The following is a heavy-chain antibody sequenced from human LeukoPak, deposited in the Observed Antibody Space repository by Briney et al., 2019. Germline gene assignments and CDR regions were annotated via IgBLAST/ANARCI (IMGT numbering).Heavy chain of an antibody. J-gene: IGHJ3*02. Sequence: GGSLRLSCAASGFTFSSYGMHWVGQAPGKGLEWGAVISYDGSNKYYADSVKGRFTISRDNSTNTLYLQMNSLRAEDTAVYYCAKDRQVTMVRGVTDAFDIWGQGTMVTVSS. CDR2: ISYDGSNK. D-gene: IGHD3-10*01. CDR1: GFTFSSYG. CDR3: AKDRQVTMVRGVTDAFDI. V-gene: IGHV3-30*18.